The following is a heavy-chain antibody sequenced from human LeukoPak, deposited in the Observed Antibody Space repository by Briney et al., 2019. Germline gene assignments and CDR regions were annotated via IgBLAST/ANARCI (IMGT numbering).Heavy chain of an antibody. Sequence: PSETLSLTCTVSGGSISFYYWSWIRQPPGKGLEWIGYIYYSGSTNYNPSLKSRVTISVDTSKNQFSLKLSSVTAADTAVYYCARHAAKGAFDIWGQGTMVTVSS. CDR3: ARHAAKGAFDI. D-gene: IGHD6-25*01. CDR1: GGSISFYY. V-gene: IGHV4-59*08. J-gene: IGHJ3*02. CDR2: IYYSGST.